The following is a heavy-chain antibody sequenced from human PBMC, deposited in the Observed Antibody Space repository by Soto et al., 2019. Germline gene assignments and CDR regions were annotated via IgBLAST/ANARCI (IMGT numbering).Heavy chain of an antibody. D-gene: IGHD6-19*01. V-gene: IGHV1-69*06. CDR2: IIPIFGTA. J-gene: IGHJ4*02. CDR1: GGTFSSYA. Sequence: GASVKVSCKASGGTFSSYAISWVRQAPGQGLEWMGGIIPIFGTANYAQKFQGRVTITADKSTGTAYMELSSLRSEDTAVYYCANVGREWLAWGQGTLVTVSS. CDR3: ANVGREWLA.